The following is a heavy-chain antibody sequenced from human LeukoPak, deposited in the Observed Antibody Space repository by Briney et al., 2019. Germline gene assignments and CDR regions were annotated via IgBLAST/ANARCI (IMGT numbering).Heavy chain of an antibody. CDR1: GFTFSSYS. CDR3: ARDGSFDI. V-gene: IGHV3-21*01. CDR2: ISSSSTYI. J-gene: IGHJ3*02. Sequence: GGPLRLSCAASGFTFSSYSMNWVRQAPGKGLEWVSSISSSSTYIYYADSVKGRFTISRDNAKNSLFLQMNSLRAEDTAVYYCARDGSFDIWGQGTMVTVSS.